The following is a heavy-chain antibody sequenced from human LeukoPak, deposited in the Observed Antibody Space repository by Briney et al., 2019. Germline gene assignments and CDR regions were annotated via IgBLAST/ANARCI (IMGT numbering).Heavy chain of an antibody. J-gene: IGHJ4*02. Sequence: GGSLRLSCAASGFTFSSHGMHWVRQAPGKGLDWVAVIWDDGSKTLYADSVKGRFTISRDDSKNTLYLQMNSLRAEDTAVYYCAREASGYYRDFWGQGTLVTVSS. V-gene: IGHV3-33*01. CDR3: AREASGYYRDF. CDR2: IWDDGSKT. CDR1: GFTFSSHG. D-gene: IGHD3-3*01.